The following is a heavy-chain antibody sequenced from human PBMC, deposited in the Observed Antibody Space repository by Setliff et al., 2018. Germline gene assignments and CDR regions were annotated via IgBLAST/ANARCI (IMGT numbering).Heavy chain of an antibody. CDR3: ARVLFHCSSTSCYLDAFDI. Sequence: GASVKVSCKVSGYTLTELSTHWVRQAPGKGLEWMGGFDPEDGETIYAQKFQGRVTITRDASASTAYMELSSLRSEDTAVYYCARVLFHCSSTSCYLDAFDIWGQGTMVTVSS. D-gene: IGHD2-2*01. CDR1: GYTLTELS. CDR2: FDPEDGET. J-gene: IGHJ3*02. V-gene: IGHV1-24*01.